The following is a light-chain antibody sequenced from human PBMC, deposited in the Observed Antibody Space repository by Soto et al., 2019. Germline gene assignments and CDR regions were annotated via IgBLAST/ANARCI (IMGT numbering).Light chain of an antibody. CDR3: SSYSSTGTLRV. CDR1: SSDVGGYNY. Sequence: QSALTQPASVSGPPGQSITISCTGTSSDVGGYNYVSWYQQHPGKAPKLMIYDVSNRPSGVSNRFSGSKSGTTASLTISGLQAEDEADYYCSSYSSTGTLRVFGGGTKLTVL. V-gene: IGLV2-14*01. CDR2: DVS. J-gene: IGLJ2*01.